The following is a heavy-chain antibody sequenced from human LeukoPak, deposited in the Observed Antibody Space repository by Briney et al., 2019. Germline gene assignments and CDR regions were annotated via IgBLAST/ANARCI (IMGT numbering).Heavy chain of an antibody. D-gene: IGHD4/OR15-4a*01. Sequence: ASVKVSCKASGYTFTGYYMHWVRQAPGQGLEWMGWINPNSGGTNYAQKFQGRVTMTRDTSISTAYMELSRLRPDDTAVYYCARARKAGYGGYVEYWGQGTLVTVSS. J-gene: IGHJ4*02. CDR2: INPNSGGT. V-gene: IGHV1-2*02. CDR3: ARARKAGYGGYVEY. CDR1: GYTFTGYY.